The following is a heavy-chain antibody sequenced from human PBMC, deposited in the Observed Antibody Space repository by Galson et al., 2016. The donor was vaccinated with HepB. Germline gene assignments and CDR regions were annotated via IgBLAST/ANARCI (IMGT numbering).Heavy chain of an antibody. Sequence: SVKVSCKASGLTFSMSSVQWVRQARGQRLEWLGWIVVGSGNTNYAQKFQERITITRDMSTNTVYVDLRRLRTEDTAVYYCAARHQSSLEWFGEILQEKIDGFDVWGQGTTVTVSS. CDR2: IVVGSGNT. V-gene: IGHV1-58*01. CDR1: GLTFSMSS. J-gene: IGHJ3*01. D-gene: IGHD3-10*01. CDR3: AARHQSSLEWFGEILQEKIDGFDV.